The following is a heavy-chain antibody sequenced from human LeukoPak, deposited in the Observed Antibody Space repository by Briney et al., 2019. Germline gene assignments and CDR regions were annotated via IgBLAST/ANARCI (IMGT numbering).Heavy chain of an antibody. CDR2: ISSSGGTT. CDR1: GFTFSTYA. Sequence: GGSLRLSCAASGFTFSTYAVNWVRQPPGKGLEWVSAISSSGGTTSYADSVKGRFSISRDNSKNKLYLRMNSLRAEDTAIYYCAKDRNAWPTNFDSWGQGTLVTVSA. D-gene: IGHD5-24*01. J-gene: IGHJ4*02. CDR3: AKDRNAWPTNFDS. V-gene: IGHV3-23*01.